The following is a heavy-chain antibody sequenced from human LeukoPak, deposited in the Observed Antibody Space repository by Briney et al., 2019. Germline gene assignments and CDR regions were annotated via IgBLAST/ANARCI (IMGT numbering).Heavy chain of an antibody. CDR3: TTTSETTVVTTDY. J-gene: IGHJ4*02. V-gene: IGHV3-15*01. CDR2: IKSKTDGGTT. D-gene: IGHD4-23*01. CDR1: AFTFSNAW. Sequence: PGGSLRLSCATSAFTFSNAWMSWVRQAPGKGLEWVGRIKSKTDGGTTDYAALVKGRFTISRDDSQNTLYLQMNSLKTEDTAVYYCTTTSETTVVTTDYWGQGTLVTVSS.